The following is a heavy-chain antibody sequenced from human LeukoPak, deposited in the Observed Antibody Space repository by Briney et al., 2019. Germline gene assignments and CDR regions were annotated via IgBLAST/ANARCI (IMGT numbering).Heavy chain of an antibody. CDR1: GYTFTSYG. D-gene: IGHD6-19*01. V-gene: IGHV1-18*01. CDR3: ARDGDVGSGWPYYFDY. Sequence: GASVKVSCKASGYTFTSYGVSWVRQAPGQGLEWMGWISAYNGNTNYAQKLQGRVTMTTDTSTSTAYMELRSLRSDDTAVYYCARDGDVGSGWPYYFDYWGQGTLVTVSS. CDR2: ISAYNGNT. J-gene: IGHJ4*02.